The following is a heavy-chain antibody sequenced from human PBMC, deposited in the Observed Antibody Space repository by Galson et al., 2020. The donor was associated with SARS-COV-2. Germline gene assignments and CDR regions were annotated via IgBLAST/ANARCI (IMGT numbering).Heavy chain of an antibody. V-gene: IGHV3-21*06. D-gene: IGHD2-8*01. CDR3: AREGVQAIGTLDL. J-gene: IGHJ3*01. Sequence: NSGGSLRLSCEASGFRSGGYGMNWVRQSPGKGLEWVAYAATDASYTYYADSVKGRFTISRDNAKNSVYLQMNSLRGEDTAIYHCAREGVQAIGTLDLWGPGTRVIVSS. CDR2: AATDASYT. CDR1: GFRSGGYG.